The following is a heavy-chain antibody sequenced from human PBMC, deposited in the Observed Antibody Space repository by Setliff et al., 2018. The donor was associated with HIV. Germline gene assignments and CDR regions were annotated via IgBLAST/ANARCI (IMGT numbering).Heavy chain of an antibody. CDR2: INPNSGGT. J-gene: IGHJ3*01. Sequence: ASVKVSCKASGYTFTDYYIHWVRQAPGQGLEWMGRINPNSGGTNYAQKFQGRVTMTRDRSISTAHMELSRLRSDDTAVYYCATKVYCTNGVCLDAFDVWGQGTMVTV. D-gene: IGHD2-8*01. CDR3: ATKVYCTNGVCLDAFDV. CDR1: GYTFTDYY. V-gene: IGHV1-2*06.